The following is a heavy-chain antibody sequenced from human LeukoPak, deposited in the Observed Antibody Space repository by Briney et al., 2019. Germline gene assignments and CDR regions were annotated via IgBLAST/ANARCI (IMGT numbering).Heavy chain of an antibody. CDR1: GFSFSSFG. CDR2: IRDGGSSR. J-gene: IGHJ3*01. CDR3: AKVYGGNSGAFDL. V-gene: IGHV3-30*02. Sequence: PGGSLRLSCAASGFSFSSFGMHWVRQVPGKGLEWVAFIRDGGSSRYYADSVKDRLTISRDNSNNMLFLQMNSLRDEDTAMYFCAKVYGGNSGAFDLWGQGTMVIVSS. D-gene: IGHD4-23*01.